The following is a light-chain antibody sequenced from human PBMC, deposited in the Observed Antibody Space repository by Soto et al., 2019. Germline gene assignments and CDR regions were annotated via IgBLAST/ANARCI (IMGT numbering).Light chain of an antibody. J-gene: IGLJ2*01. CDR3: QSYDDSLSGVV. Sequence: QSVLTQPPSVSGAPGQRVTISCTGTSSNFGAGYDVHWYRQLPGTAPKLLVYGNINRPSGVPDRFSGSKSGTSASLAITGLQAEDEADYYCQSYDDSLSGVVFGGGTRLTVL. CDR2: GNI. CDR1: SSNFGAGYD. V-gene: IGLV1-40*01.